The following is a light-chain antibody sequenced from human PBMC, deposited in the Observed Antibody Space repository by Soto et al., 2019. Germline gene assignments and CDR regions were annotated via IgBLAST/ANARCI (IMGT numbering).Light chain of an antibody. CDR3: FSYAGSSTNVV. J-gene: IGLJ2*01. CDR1: SSDVGSYNL. CDR2: EVS. Sequence: QSALTQPASVSGSPGQSITISCTGTSSDVGSYNLVSWYQQHPGKAPKLMIYEVSKRPSGVSNRFSGSKSGNTASLTISGLQAEDEADYYCFSYAGSSTNVVFGGGTKVTVL. V-gene: IGLV2-23*02.